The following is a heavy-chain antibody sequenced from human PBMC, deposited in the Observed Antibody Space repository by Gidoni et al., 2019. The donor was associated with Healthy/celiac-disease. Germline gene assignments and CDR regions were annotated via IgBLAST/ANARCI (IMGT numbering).Heavy chain of an antibody. J-gene: IGHJ4*02. CDR1: GFTFSSYS. CDR3: ARDLPSYCSGGSCYSEIFY. CDR2: ISSSSSYI. Sequence: EVQLVESGGGLVKPGGSLRLSCEPYGFTFSSYSMNWVRQATGKGLEWVSSISSSSSYIYYADSVNGRFTSSRDNAKNSLYLQMNSLRAEDTAVYYCARDLPSYCSGGSCYSEIFYWGQGTLVTVSS. V-gene: IGHV3-21*01. D-gene: IGHD2-15*01.